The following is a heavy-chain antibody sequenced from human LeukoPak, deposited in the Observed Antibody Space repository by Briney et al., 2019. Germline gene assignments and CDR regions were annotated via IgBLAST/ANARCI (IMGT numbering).Heavy chain of an antibody. Sequence: GGSLRLSCAASGFTFSSYWMSWVRQAPGKGLEWVANIKQDGSEKYYVDSVKGRFTISRDNAKNSLYRQMKSLRAEHTAVYYCARDTYYCPMDVWGQGTTVTVSS. V-gene: IGHV3-7*04. J-gene: IGHJ6*02. CDR2: IKQDGSEK. D-gene: IGHD3-16*01. CDR3: ARDTYYCPMDV. CDR1: GFTFSSYW.